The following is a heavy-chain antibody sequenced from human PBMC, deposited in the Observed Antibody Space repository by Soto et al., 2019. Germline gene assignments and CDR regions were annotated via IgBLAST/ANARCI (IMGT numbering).Heavy chain of an antibody. J-gene: IGHJ3*02. CDR2: LYPGYSDT. V-gene: IGHV5-51*01. D-gene: IGHD6-6*01. Sequence: PGESLKISCQGSGYSFTSYWIGWVRQLPGKGLEWMGILYPGYSDTRYSPSFQGKVTISADKSISTAYLQWSSLKASDTAMYYCAKRSIAARTDAFDIWGQGTMVTVSS. CDR3: AKRSIAARTDAFDI. CDR1: GYSFTSYW.